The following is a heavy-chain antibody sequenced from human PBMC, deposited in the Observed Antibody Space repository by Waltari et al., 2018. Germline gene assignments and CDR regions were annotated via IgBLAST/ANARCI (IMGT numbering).Heavy chain of an antibody. V-gene: IGHV4-4*02. CDR1: VASVSNTSC. D-gene: IGHD3-22*01. CDR3: ARDRGRGLYLDT. CDR2: VHGSGRS. J-gene: IGHJ5*02. Sequence: QLQLPESRPGLVEPSRTLSLTFAVSVASVSNTSCRSWVRQSPQNGLEWIGQVHGSGRSNYSPALASRVTVSLDTSKNAFSLKVTSATAADTAVYYCARDRGRGLYLDTWGPGTLVTVSP.